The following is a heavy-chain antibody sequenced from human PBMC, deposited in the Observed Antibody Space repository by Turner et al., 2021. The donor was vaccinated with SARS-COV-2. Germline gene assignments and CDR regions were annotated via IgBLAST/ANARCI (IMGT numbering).Heavy chain of an antibody. V-gene: IGHV3-7*01. J-gene: IGHJ4*02. D-gene: IGHD3-16*01. CDR3: ASEHNYVWGSYFDY. CDR2: IKQDDSEK. Sequence: EVQLVESGGSLVQPGGSLRLSCAASGIPFSTYWMRWVRPAQGKGLEWVANIKQDDSEKYYVDSVKGRFTVSRDNAKNSLYLQMNSLRAEDTAVYYCASEHNYVWGSYFDYWGQGTLVTVSS. CDR1: GIPFSTYW.